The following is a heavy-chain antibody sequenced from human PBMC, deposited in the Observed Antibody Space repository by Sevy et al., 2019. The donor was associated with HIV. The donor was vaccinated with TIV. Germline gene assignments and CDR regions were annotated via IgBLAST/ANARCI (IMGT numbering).Heavy chain of an antibody. CDR3: ERDLEFYGYSEYGPAFNPDY. CDR1: GFSFSSYG. D-gene: IGHD4-4*01. CDR2: IWVDGSNA. J-gene: IGHJ4*02. Sequence: GGSLRLSCAASGFSFSSYGMHWVRQAPGKGLEWLAVIWVDGSNAYYADSVKGRFTISRDIAKNTLYLQMNSLRAEDTDVYDCERDLEFYGYSEYGPAFNPDYWGRGTLVTVSS. V-gene: IGHV3-33*01.